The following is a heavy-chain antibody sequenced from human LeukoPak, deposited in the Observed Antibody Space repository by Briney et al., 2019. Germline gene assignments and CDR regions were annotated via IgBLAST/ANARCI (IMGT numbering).Heavy chain of an antibody. J-gene: IGHJ4*02. D-gene: IGHD6-19*01. CDR3: AIDESSGWLYY. CDR2: IIPILGIA. Sequence: GASVKVSCKASGGTFSSCAISWVRQAAGQGLEWMGRIIPILGIANYAQKFQGRVTITADKSTSTAYMELSSLRSEDTAVYYCAIDESSGWLYYWGQGTLVTVSS. CDR1: GGTFSSCA. V-gene: IGHV1-69*04.